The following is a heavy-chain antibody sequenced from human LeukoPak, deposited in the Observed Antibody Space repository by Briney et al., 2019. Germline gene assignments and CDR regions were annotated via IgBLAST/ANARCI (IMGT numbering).Heavy chain of an antibody. Sequence: PSETLSLTCAVSGYSISSGYYWGWIRPPPGKGLEWIGSIYHSGSTYYNPSLKSRVTISVDTSKNQFSLKLSSVTAADTAVYYCARRGVLFDYWGQGTLVTVSS. V-gene: IGHV4-38-2*01. CDR3: ARRGVLFDY. J-gene: IGHJ4*02. CDR2: IYHSGST. D-gene: IGHD3-16*01. CDR1: GYSISSGYY.